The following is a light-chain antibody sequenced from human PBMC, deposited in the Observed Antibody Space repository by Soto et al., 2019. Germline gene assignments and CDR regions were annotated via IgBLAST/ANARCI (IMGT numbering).Light chain of an antibody. CDR1: QSVSNNY. Sequence: EIVLTQSPGTLSLSPGERATLSCRASQSVSNNYLAWYQQKPGQAPRLLIYGASTRATGIPDRFSGSGSGTEFTLTISRLEPEDFAGYYCQQYGSSGTVGQGTKVEIK. J-gene: IGKJ1*01. V-gene: IGKV3-20*01. CDR2: GAS. CDR3: QQYGSSGT.